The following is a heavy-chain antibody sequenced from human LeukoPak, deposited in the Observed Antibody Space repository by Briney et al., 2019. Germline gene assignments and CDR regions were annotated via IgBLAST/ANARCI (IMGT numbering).Heavy chain of an antibody. J-gene: IGHJ4*02. Sequence: PGRSLRLSCAASGFTFTTFGIHWVRQAPGKGLEWVAAISPHGDIEYYTDSVKGQFTISRDNSKNMIYLQMNSLRGEDSAVYYCAKINNNDDYWGQGNLVTVSS. CDR3: AKINNNDDY. D-gene: IGHD1/OR15-1a*01. CDR2: ISPHGDIE. CDR1: GFTFTTFG. V-gene: IGHV3-30*18.